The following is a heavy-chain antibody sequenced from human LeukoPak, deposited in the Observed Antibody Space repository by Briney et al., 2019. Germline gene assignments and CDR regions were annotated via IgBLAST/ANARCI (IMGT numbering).Heavy chain of an antibody. D-gene: IGHD2/OR15-2a*01. J-gene: IGHJ4*02. CDR3: VKDLRSDFMGVLSRYLSY. V-gene: IGHV3-48*02. CDR2: ISSSSSTI. Sequence: PGGSLRLSCAASGFTFSSYSMNWVRQAPGKGLEWVSYISSSSSTIYYADSVKGRFTISRDNAKNSLYLQMNSLRDEDTAVYLCVKDLRSDFMGVLSRYLSYWGQGTLVTVSS. CDR1: GFTFSSYS.